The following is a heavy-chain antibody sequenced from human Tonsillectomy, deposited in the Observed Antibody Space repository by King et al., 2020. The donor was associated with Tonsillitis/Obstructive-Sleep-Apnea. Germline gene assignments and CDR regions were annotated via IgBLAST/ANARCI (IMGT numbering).Heavy chain of an antibody. CDR2: INPSGDST. D-gene: IGHD6-13*01. CDR1: GYTFTSYY. J-gene: IGHJ6*02. Sequence: QLVQSGAEVKKPGASVKVSCKASGYTFTSYYMHWVRQAPGQGLEWMGIINPSGDSTTYAQKFQGRVTMTRDTSTSTVYMELSSLRSEDTAVFYCARTRSSSGWYGRGGYYYGMDVWGQGTTVTVSS. CDR3: ARTRSSSGWYGRGGYYYGMDV. V-gene: IGHV1-46*01.